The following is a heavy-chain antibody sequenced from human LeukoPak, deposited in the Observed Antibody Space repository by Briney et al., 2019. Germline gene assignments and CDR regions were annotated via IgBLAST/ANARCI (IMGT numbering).Heavy chain of an antibody. D-gene: IGHD2-21*02. CDR2: INPNSGGT. Sequence: ASVKVSCKASGYTFTGYYMHWVRQAPGQGREWMGWINPNSGGTNYAQKFQGRVTMTRDTSISTAYMELSRLRSDDTAMYYCARDHLYCGGDCYSRYYYYMDVWGKGTTVTVSS. J-gene: IGHJ6*03. V-gene: IGHV1-2*02. CDR1: GYTFTGYY. CDR3: ARDHLYCGGDCYSRYYYYMDV.